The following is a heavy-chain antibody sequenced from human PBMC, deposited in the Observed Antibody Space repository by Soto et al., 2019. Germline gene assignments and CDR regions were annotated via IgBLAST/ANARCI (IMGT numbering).Heavy chain of an antibody. Sequence: ASVKVSCKASGYTFASYAMHWGRQAPGQRLEWMGWINAGNGNTKYSQKFQGRVTITRDTSASTAYMELSSLRSEDTAVYYCAIWALDYDYIWGSYRKGAFDIWGQGTMVTVSS. D-gene: IGHD3-16*02. CDR1: GYTFASYA. CDR2: INAGNGNT. CDR3: AIWALDYDYIWGSYRKGAFDI. J-gene: IGHJ3*02. V-gene: IGHV1-3*01.